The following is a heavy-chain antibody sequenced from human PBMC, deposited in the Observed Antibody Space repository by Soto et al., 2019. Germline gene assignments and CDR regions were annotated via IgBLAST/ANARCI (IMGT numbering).Heavy chain of an antibody. Sequence: SETLSLTCGVSGGSISSSNWWSWVRQPPGKGLEWIGEIYHTGTTNYNPSLRSRVTISVDKSKNRFSLKLSSVTAADTAVYYCAKNATYFDTTVNYKSCIDVWGQGTTVTVSS. D-gene: IGHD3-22*01. CDR2: IYHTGTT. J-gene: IGHJ6*02. CDR3: AKNATYFDTTVNYKSCIDV. V-gene: IGHV4-4*02. CDR1: GGSISSSNW.